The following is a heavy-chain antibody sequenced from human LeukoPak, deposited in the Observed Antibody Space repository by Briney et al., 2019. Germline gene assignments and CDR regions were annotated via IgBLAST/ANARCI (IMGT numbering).Heavy chain of an antibody. CDR3: AGGDY. J-gene: IGHJ4*02. CDR2: ISYDGSNK. CDR1: GFTFSSYA. V-gene: IGHV3-30-3*01. Sequence: GGSLRLSCAASGFTFSSYAMHWVRQAPGKGLEWVAVISYDGSNKYYADSVKGRFTISRDNSKNTLYLQMNSLRAEDTAVYCCAGGDYWGQGTLVTVSS. D-gene: IGHD3-16*01.